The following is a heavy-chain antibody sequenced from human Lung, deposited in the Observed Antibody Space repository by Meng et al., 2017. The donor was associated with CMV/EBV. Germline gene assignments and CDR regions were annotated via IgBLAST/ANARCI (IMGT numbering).Heavy chain of an antibody. CDR3: ARVSGYYYYGMDV. D-gene: IGHD3-3*01. V-gene: IGHV4-59*01. Sequence: SETLSLXCTVSGGSISSYYWSWIRQPPGKGLEWIGYIYYSGSTNYNPSLKSRVTISVDTSKNQFSLKLSSVTAADTAVYYCARVSGYYYYGMDVWGQGPTVTFSS. J-gene: IGHJ6*02. CDR1: GGSISSYY. CDR2: IYYSGST.